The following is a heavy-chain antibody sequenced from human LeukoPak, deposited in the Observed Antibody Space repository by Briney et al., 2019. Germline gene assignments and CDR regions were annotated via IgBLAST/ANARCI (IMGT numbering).Heavy chain of an antibody. CDR2: IYTSGST. D-gene: IGHD3-3*01. Sequence: SETLSLTCTVSGGSISSYYWSWIRQPAGKGLEWIGRIYTSGSTNYNPSLKSRVTISLDTSNNQFSLKLSSVTAADTAVYYCARGFRYYDFWSGALDVWGKGTTVTVSS. V-gene: IGHV4-4*07. J-gene: IGHJ6*04. CDR3: ARGFRYYDFWSGALDV. CDR1: GGSISSYY.